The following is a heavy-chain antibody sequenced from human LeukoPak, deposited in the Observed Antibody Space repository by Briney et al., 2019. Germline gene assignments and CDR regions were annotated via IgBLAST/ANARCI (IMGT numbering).Heavy chain of an antibody. Sequence: GGSLTLSCAASGFTFSSYAMSWLRQAPGRGLEWVSAISGSGGSTYYADSVKGRFTISRDNSKNTLYLQMNSLRAEDTAVYYCAKALGYCSSTSCQQIDYWGQGTLVTVSS. CDR2: ISGSGGST. V-gene: IGHV3-23*01. CDR3: AKALGYCSSTSCQQIDY. CDR1: GFTFSSYA. J-gene: IGHJ4*02. D-gene: IGHD2-2*01.